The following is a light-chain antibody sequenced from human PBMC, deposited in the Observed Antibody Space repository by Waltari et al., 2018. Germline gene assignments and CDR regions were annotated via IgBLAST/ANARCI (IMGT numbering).Light chain of an antibody. V-gene: IGLV1-47*01. J-gene: IGLJ3*02. CDR1: WAKLGHNY. CDR2: RHN. Sequence: QSVVTLPPYASGTPGQRVTISCSGSWAKLGHNYVNLYKQLPGTAPNLLIYRHNQRPSGVPDRFSGAKSGTSASLAISALRSEDEAEYYCAAWDDSLSGRVFGGGTKVTVL. CDR3: AAWDDSLSGRV.